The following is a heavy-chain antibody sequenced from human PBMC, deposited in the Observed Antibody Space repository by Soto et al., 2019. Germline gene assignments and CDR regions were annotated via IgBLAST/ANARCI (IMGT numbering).Heavy chain of an antibody. D-gene: IGHD5-18*01. J-gene: IGHJ4*02. CDR3: ASSVRGDTARALDY. CDR1: GGTFSSYA. V-gene: IGHV1-69*01. Sequence: QVQLVQSGAEVKKPGSSVQVSCKASGGTFSSYAISWVRQAHGQGLEWMGGIIPIFGTANYAQKFQGRVTITADESTSTAYMELSSLRSEDTAVYYCASSVRGDTARALDYWGQGTLVTVSS. CDR2: IIPIFGTA.